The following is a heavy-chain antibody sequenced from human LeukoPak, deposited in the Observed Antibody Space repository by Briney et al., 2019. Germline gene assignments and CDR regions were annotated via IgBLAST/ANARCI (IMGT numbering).Heavy chain of an antibody. V-gene: IGHV4-34*01. CDR1: GGSFSDYY. J-gene: IGHJ4*02. CDR3: ARVAHPSRNGYYLGY. D-gene: IGHD5-12*01. CDR2: INHSGST. Sequence: SETLSLTCAVYGGSFSDYYWTWVRQSPGKGLEWIGEINHSGSTNYNPSLKSRVTISADTSKSQFSLKVTSVTAADTALYYCARVAHPSRNGYYLGYWGQGTLVTTSS.